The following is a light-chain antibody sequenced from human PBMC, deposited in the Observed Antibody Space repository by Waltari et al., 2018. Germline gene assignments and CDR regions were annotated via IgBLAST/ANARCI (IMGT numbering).Light chain of an antibody. CDR3: QQFNSYPLT. CDR1: VTVSSA. CDR2: DVF. J-gene: IGKJ4*01. V-gene: IGKV1-13*02. Sequence: AIQLTQSPSSLSASVGDRVTISCRASVTVSSALAWYQQKPGKAPKLLIYDVFNLQSGVPSRFSGSGSGIDFTLTISDLQHEDFATYYCQQFNSYPLTFGGGTKVEI.